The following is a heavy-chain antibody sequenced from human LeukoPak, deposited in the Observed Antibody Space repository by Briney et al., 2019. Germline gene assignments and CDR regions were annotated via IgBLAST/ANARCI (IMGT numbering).Heavy chain of an antibody. J-gene: IGHJ4*02. CDR2: IRYDGSNK. CDR1: GFTFSSHG. CDR3: AKDMRYYAAGSYYCDY. D-gene: IGHD3-10*01. V-gene: IGHV3-30*02. Sequence: GGSLRLSCAASGFTFSSHGMHWVRQAPGKGLEWVAFIRYDGSNKYYADSVKGRFTISRDNSKNTLYLQMNSLRAEDTAVYYCAKDMRYYAAGSYYCDYWGRGTLVTVSS.